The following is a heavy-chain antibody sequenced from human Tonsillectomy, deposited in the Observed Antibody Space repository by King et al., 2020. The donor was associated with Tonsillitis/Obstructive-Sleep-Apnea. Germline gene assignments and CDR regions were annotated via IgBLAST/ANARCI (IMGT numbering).Heavy chain of an antibody. V-gene: IGHV2-70*11. CDR1: GFSLSTSGMC. CDR3: ARIRTGPRPSHFAY. D-gene: IGHD1-1*01. Sequence: VTLKESGPALVKPTQTLTLTCTFSGFSLSTSGMCVSWIRQPPGKALEWLARIDWDDDKYYSTSLKTRLTISKDTSKNQVVLTMTNMDPVDTATYYCARIRTGPRPSHFAYWGQGTLVTVAS. CDR2: IDWDDDK. J-gene: IGHJ4*02.